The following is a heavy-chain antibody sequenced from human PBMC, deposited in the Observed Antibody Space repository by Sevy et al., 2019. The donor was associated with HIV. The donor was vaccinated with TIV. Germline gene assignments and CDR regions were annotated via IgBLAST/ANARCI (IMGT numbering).Heavy chain of an antibody. D-gene: IGHD3-10*01. CDR2: ISYDGSNK. CDR1: GFTFSNYA. CDR3: ARDASLLWFGEFTY. V-gene: IGHV3-30-3*01. J-gene: IGHJ4*02. Sequence: GGSLRLSCAASGFTFSNYAMHWVRQAPGKGLEWVAVISYDGSNKYYADSVKGRFTISRDNSKNTLYLQMNSLRAEDTAVYYCARDASLLWFGEFTYWGQGTLVTVSS.